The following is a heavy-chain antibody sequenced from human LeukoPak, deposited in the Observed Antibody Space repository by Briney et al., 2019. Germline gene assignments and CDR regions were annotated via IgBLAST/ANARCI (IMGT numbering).Heavy chain of an antibody. CDR2: ISSSSSYI. V-gene: IGHV3-21*01. J-gene: IGHJ4*02. CDR1: RFTFTSYS. D-gene: IGHD4-17*01. Sequence: GGSLRLSCAASRFTFTSYSMNWVRQAPGKGLEWVSSISSSSSYIYYTDSVKGRFTISRDNAKNSLYLQMNSLRAEDTAVYYCARDYGDYNFDYWGQGTLVTVSS. CDR3: ARDYGDYNFDY.